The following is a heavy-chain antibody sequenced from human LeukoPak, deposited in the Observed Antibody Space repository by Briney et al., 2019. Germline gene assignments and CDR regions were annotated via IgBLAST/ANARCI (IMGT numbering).Heavy chain of an antibody. CDR2: ISSSGSTI. Sequence: PGGSLRLSCAASGFTFSSYEMNWVRQAPGKALEWVSYISSSGSTIHYADSVKGRFTISRDNAKNSLYLQMNSLRAEDTAVYYCAELGITMIGGVWGKGTTVTISS. CDR1: GFTFSSYE. J-gene: IGHJ6*04. V-gene: IGHV3-48*03. CDR3: AELGITMIGGV. D-gene: IGHD3-10*02.